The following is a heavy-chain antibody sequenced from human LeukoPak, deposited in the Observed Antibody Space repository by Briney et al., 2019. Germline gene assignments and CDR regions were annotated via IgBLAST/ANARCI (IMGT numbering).Heavy chain of an antibody. J-gene: IGHJ4*02. CDR2: INHSGST. Sequence: SETLSFTCAVYGGSFSGYYWSWIRQPPGKGLEWIGEINHSGSTNYNPSLKSRVTLSVDTSKNQFSRKMSSVTAGDPAVYYCARGRGYSRWGQGTLVTVSS. CDR3: ARGRGYSR. CDR1: GGSFSGYY. D-gene: IGHD6-13*01. V-gene: IGHV4-34*01.